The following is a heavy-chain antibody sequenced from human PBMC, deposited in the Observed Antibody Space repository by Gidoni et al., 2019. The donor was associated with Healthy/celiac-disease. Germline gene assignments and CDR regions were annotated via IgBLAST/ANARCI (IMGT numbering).Heavy chain of an antibody. Sequence: EVQLVESGGVVVQPGGSLRLSCAASGFTFDDYAMHWVRQAPGKGLEWVSLISWDGGSTYYADSVKGRFTISRDNSKNSLYLQMNSLRAEDTALYYCAKDVRPLRWGGMDVWGQGTTVTVSS. CDR2: ISWDGGST. CDR1: GFTFDDYA. V-gene: IGHV3-43D*04. CDR3: AKDVRPLRWGGMDV. J-gene: IGHJ6*02. D-gene: IGHD4-17*01.